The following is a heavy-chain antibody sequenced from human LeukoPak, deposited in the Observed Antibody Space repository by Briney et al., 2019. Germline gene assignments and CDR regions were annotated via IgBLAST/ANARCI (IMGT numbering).Heavy chain of an antibody. D-gene: IGHD3-22*01. J-gene: IGHJ4*02. V-gene: IGHV4-4*07. Sequence: SETLSLTCTVSGGSISSYYWSWIRQPAGKGLEWIGRIYTSGSTNYNPSLKSRVTMSVDTPKNQFSLKLSSVTAADTAVYYCARSRYYYDSSGYYYKGIYYFDYWGQGTLVTVSS. CDR3: ARSRYYYDSSGYYYKGIYYFDY. CDR2: IYTSGST. CDR1: GGSISSYY.